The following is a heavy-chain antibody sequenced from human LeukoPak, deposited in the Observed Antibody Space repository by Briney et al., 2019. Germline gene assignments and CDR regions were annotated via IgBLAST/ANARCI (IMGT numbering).Heavy chain of an antibody. D-gene: IGHD5-18*01. J-gene: IGHJ4*02. CDR2: IIPILGIA. V-gene: IGHV1-69*04. CDR3: AERGCSYGTVDY. Sequence: GASVKVSCKASGGTFSSYAISWVRQAPGQGLEWMGRIIPILGIANYAQKFQGRVTITADKSTSTAYMELSSLRSEDTAVYYCAERGCSYGTVDYWGQGTLVIVSS. CDR1: GGTFSSYA.